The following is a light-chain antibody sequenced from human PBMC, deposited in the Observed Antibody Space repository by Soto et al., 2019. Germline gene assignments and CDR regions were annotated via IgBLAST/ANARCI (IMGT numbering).Light chain of an antibody. J-gene: IGKJ5*01. Sequence: ILFSPSPGTLSLSPGERATLSCRASQTVTRSYLAWYQHKPGQAPRLLISGISRRAPGIPDRFSGDGSGTDFTLTISRLEPEDYAVYYCHQYDGSPITFGQGTRLEIK. CDR3: HQYDGSPIT. CDR1: QTVTRSY. V-gene: IGKV3-20*01. CDR2: GIS.